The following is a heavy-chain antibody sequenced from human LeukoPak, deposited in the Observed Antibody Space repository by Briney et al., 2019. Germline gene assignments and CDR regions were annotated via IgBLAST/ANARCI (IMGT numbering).Heavy chain of an antibody. CDR1: GFTFSSYA. D-gene: IGHD5-24*01. CDR3: VRGGIGYNFYGLDV. V-gene: IGHV3-23*01. CDR2: ISGSGGST. Sequence: GGSLRLSCAASGFTFSSYAMSWVRQAPGKGLEWVSAISGSGGSTYYADSVKGRFTFSRDNSKNTLYLQMNSLRAEDTAAYYCVRGGIGYNFYGLDVWGQGTTVTVSS. J-gene: IGHJ6*02.